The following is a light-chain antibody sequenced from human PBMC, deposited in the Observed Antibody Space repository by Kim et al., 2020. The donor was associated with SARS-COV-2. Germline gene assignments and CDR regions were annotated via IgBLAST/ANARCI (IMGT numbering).Light chain of an antibody. J-gene: IGLJ3*02. CDR2: LNSDGSH. CDR3: QTSGTGTWV. CDR1: SGHSSYA. V-gene: IGLV4-69*01. Sequence: QLVLTQSPSASASLGASVNLTCTLRSGHSSYAIAWHQQQPEKGPRYLMKLNSDGSHTKGDGIPDRFSGSSSGAERYLTISSLQSEDEADYYSQTSGTGTWVFGGGTQLTVL.